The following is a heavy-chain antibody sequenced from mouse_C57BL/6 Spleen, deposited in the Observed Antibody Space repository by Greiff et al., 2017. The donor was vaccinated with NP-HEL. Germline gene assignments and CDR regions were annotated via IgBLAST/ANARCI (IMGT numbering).Heavy chain of an antibody. CDR2: INPSNGGT. J-gene: IGHJ4*01. CDR1: GYTFTSHW. CDR3: ARSGTSYYYAMDY. Sequence: VQLQQSGTELVKPGASVKLSCKASGYTFTSHWMHWVKQRPGQGLEWIGNINPSNGGTNYNEKFKSKATLTVDKSSSTAYMQLSSLTSEDSAVYYCARSGTSYYYAMDYWGQGTSVTVSS. V-gene: IGHV1-53*01. D-gene: IGHD4-1*01.